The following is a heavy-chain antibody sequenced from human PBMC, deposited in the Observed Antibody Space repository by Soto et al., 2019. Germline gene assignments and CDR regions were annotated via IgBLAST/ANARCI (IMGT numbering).Heavy chain of an antibody. CDR2: IYYSGST. Sequence: KQSQTLSLTCTVSGGSISSYYWSWIRQPPGKGLEWIGYIYYSGSTNYNPSLKSRVTISVDTSKNQFSLKLSSVTAADTAVYYCERNWGFDYWGQGTLFTVSS. V-gene: IGHV4-59*01. CDR3: ERNWGFDY. J-gene: IGHJ4*02. D-gene: IGHD7-27*01. CDR1: GGSISSYY.